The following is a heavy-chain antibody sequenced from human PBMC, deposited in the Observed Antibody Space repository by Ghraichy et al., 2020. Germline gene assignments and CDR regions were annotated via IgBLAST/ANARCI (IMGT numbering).Heavy chain of an antibody. J-gene: IGHJ6*02. Sequence: GESLNISCAASGFTFSSYNMNWVRQAPGKGLEWVSSISSSSSYIYYADSVKGRFTISRDNAKYSLYLHMNSLRAEDTAVYYCARAWDYCISSNCYNSQTQDYHYGMDVWGQGTTVTVSS. D-gene: IGHD2/OR15-2a*01. CDR2: ISSSSSYI. CDR3: ARAWDYCISSNCYNSQTQDYHYGMDV. CDR1: GFTFSSYN. V-gene: IGHV3-21*01.